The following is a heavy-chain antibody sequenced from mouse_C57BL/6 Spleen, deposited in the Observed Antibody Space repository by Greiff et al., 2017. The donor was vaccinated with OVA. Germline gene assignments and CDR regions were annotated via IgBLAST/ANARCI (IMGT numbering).Heavy chain of an antibody. CDR2: IYPRDGST. CDR1: GYTFTSYD. CDR3: ARLRRFDY. J-gene: IGHJ2*01. D-gene: IGHD2-2*01. Sequence: VKLQESGPELVKPGASVKLSCKASGYTFTSYDINWVKQRPGQGLEWIGWIYPRDGSTKYNEKFKGKATLTVDTSSSTAYMELHSLTSEDSAVYFCARLRRFDYWGQGTTLTVSS. V-gene: IGHV1-85*01.